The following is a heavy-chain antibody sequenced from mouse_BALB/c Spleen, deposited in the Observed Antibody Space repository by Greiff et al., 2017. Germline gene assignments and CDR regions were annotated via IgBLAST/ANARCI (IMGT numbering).Heavy chain of an antibody. CDR2: IWSGGST. Sequence: QVQLKQSGPGLVQPSQSLSITCTVSGFSLTSYGVHWVRQSPGKGLEWLGVIWSGGSTDYNAAFISRLSISKDNSKSQVFFKMNSLQANDTAIYYCARNNGNYGLYAMDYWGQGTSVTVSS. D-gene: IGHD2-1*01. CDR3: ARNNGNYGLYAMDY. J-gene: IGHJ4*01. V-gene: IGHV2-2*02. CDR1: GFSLTSYG.